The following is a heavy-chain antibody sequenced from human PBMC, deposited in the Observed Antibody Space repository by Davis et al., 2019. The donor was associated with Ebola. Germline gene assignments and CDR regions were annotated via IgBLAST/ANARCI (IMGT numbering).Heavy chain of an antibody. D-gene: IGHD5-12*01. CDR2: INPSGGST. V-gene: IGHV1-46*01. CDR3: ARIGLVATQFDY. J-gene: IGHJ4*02. CDR1: GYTFTSYY. Sequence: ASVKVSCKASGYTFTSYYMHWVRQAPGQGLEWMGIINPSGGSTSYAQKFQGRVTITADKSTSTAYMELSSLRSEDTAVYYCARIGLVATQFDYWGQGTLVTVSS.